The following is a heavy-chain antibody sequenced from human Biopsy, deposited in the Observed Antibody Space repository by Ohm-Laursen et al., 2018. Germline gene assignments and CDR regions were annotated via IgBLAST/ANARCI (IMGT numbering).Heavy chain of an antibody. CDR2: IFYSGII. J-gene: IGHJ5*02. Sequence: SQTLSLTCTVSGGSVSSNTNYWAWIRQPPGKGLKWIGSIFYSGIIYYNPSLKSRVSISVDTSKNQFSLNLNSVTAADTAVYYCARHPTGFWFDPWGQGTLVIVPS. CDR3: ARHPTGFWFDP. V-gene: IGHV4-39*01. CDR1: GGSVSSNTNY.